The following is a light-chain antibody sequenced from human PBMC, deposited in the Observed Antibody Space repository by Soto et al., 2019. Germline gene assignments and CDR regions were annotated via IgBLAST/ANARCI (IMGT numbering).Light chain of an antibody. Sequence: QAVVTQEPSLTVSPGGTVTLTCGSTTGAVTSGHYPDWFQQKAGQAPRTLIYDATKRHSWTPARFSGSLLGGKAALTLSGAQHEDEADYYCLLSYNGAQIFGGGTKLTV. CDR1: TGAVTSGHY. V-gene: IGLV7-46*01. J-gene: IGLJ2*01. CDR2: DAT. CDR3: LLSYNGAQI.